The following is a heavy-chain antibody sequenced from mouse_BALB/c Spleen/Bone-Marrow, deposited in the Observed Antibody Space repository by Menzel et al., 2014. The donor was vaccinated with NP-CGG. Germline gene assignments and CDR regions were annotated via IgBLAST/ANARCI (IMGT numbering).Heavy chain of an antibody. D-gene: IGHD2-3*01. CDR2: INPSNGRT. V-gene: IGHV1S81*02. CDR3: ARYDGPAWFAY. J-gene: IGHJ3*01. CDR1: GYSLTTYW. Sequence: QVHVKQSGAELVKPGASVRLSCKASGYSLTTYWIHWVKQRPGQGLEWIGEINPSNGRTNYNEKFKSKATLTVDKSSSTAYMQLSSLTSEDSAVYYCARYDGPAWFAYWGQGTLVTVSA.